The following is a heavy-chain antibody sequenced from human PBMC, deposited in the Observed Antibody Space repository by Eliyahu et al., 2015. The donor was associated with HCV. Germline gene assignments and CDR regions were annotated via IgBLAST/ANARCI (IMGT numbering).Heavy chain of an antibody. D-gene: IGHD3-9*01. CDR3: AKDGSDILTGYITYNWFDP. CDR2: ISGSGGST. V-gene: IGHV3-23*01. J-gene: IGHJ5*02. CDR1: GFTFSSYA. Sequence: EVQLLESGGGLVPPGGSLRLSCAASGFTFSSYAMSWVRQAPGKGLGWVSAISGSGGSTYYADSVKGRFTISRDNSKNTLYLQMNSLRAEDTAVYYCAKDGSDILTGYITYNWFDPWGQGTLVTVSS.